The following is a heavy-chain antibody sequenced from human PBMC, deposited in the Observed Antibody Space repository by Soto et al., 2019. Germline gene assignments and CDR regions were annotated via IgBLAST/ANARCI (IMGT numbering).Heavy chain of an antibody. CDR2: ISGYNGDT. CDR3: AKNGQPPYYYYGLDV. V-gene: IGHV1-18*01. J-gene: IGHJ6*02. Sequence: APVKVSCKASGGTFSSYTISWVRHAPGQGLEWMGWISGYNGDTNYAQKFQDRVSMTIDTSTGTAYMELRSLTSDDTAIYYCAKNGQPPYYYYGLDVWGQGTKVTVSS. D-gene: IGHD2-8*01. CDR1: GGTFSSYT.